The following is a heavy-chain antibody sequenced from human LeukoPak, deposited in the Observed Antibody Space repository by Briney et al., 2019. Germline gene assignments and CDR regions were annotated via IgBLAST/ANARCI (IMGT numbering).Heavy chain of an antibody. J-gene: IGHJ4*02. D-gene: IGHD2-2*01. V-gene: IGHV1-2*02. CDR1: GYTFTDYY. CDR2: INPNSGDT. Sequence: AASVKVSCKASGYTFTDYYLHWVRQAPGQGFEWMGWINPNSGDTNHAQKFQGRVTMTRDTSISTAHMEMSRLRSDDTAVYYCARANFLYCSSTTCLFDYWGQGTLVTVSS. CDR3: ARANFLYCSSTTCLFDY.